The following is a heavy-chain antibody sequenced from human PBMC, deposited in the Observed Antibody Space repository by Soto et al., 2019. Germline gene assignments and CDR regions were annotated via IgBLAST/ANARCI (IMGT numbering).Heavy chain of an antibody. V-gene: IGHV1-18*01. CDR2: ISAYNGNT. Sequence: ASVKVSCKASGYTFTSYGISWVRQAPGQGLEWMGWISAYNGNTNYAQKLQGRVTMTTDTSTSTAYMELRSLRSDDTAVYYCARVAASTEYYDSSGYYPNWGQGTLVTVSS. J-gene: IGHJ4*02. CDR1: GYTFTSYG. D-gene: IGHD3-22*01. CDR3: ARVAASTEYYDSSGYYPN.